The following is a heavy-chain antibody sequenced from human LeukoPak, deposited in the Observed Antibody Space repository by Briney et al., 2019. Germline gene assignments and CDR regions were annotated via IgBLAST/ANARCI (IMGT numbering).Heavy chain of an antibody. CDR1: GFTFDDYA. CDR3: AKDIRPYYYDSSGYYWGLDY. D-gene: IGHD3-22*01. V-gene: IGHV3-9*01. J-gene: IGHJ4*02. CDR2: ISWNSGSI. Sequence: GRSLRLSCAASGFTFDDYAMHWVRPAPGKGLERVSGISWNSGSIGYADSVKGRFTISRDNAKNSLYLQMNSLRAEDTALYYCAKDIRPYYYDSSGYYWGLDYWGQGTLVTVSS.